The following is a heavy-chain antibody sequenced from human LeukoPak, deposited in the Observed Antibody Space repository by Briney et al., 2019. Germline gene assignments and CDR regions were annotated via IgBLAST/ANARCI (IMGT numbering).Heavy chain of an antibody. CDR3: ARGGSSGWYTFSYYYYMDV. D-gene: IGHD6-19*01. CDR1: GFTFSDYY. V-gene: IGHV3-11*04. J-gene: IGHJ6*03. Sequence: PGGSLRLSCAASGFTFSDYYMSWIRQAPGKGLEWVSYISSSGSTIYYADSVKGRFTISRDNAKNSLYLQMNSLRAEDTAVYYCARGGSSGWYTFSYYYYMDVWGKGTTVTVSS. CDR2: ISSSGSTI.